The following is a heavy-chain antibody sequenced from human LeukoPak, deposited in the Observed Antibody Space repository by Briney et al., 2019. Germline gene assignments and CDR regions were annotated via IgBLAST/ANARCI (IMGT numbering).Heavy chain of an antibody. CDR2: INYSGST. CDR1: GGSFSGYY. Sequence: PSETLSLTCAVYGGSFSGYYWSWIRQPPGKGLEWIGEINYSGSTNYNPSLKSRVTISVDTSKNQFSLKLSSVTAADTAVYYCARRYYYGSQWFDPWGQGTLVTVSS. J-gene: IGHJ5*02. V-gene: IGHV4-34*01. D-gene: IGHD3-10*01. CDR3: ARRYYYGSQWFDP.